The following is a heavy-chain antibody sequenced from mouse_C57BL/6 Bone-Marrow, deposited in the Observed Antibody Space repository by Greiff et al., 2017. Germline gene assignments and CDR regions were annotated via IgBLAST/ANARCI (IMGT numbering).Heavy chain of an antibody. Sequence: QVQLQQPGAELVRPGSSVKLSCKASGYTFTSYWMDWVKQRPGQGLEWIGNIYPSDSETHYNQKFKDKATLTVDKSSSPAYMQLSSLTSEDSAVYYCAREIYYDYDGFAYWGQGTLVTVSA. J-gene: IGHJ3*01. CDR3: AREIYYDYDGFAY. V-gene: IGHV1-61*01. CDR2: IYPSDSET. CDR1: GYTFTSYW. D-gene: IGHD2-4*01.